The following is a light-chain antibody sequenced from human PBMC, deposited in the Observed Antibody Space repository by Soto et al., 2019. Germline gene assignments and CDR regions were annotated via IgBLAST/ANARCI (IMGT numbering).Light chain of an antibody. Sequence: EIQMTMSPSYLSASVGDRGTINCLSSQDINNYLNWYQQKSGQAPKLLIYDASDLETGVPSRFSGSGSGTDFTFTISSLQPEDIATYYCQQYDNLPLTFGGGTKVDI. CDR1: QDINNY. J-gene: IGKJ4*01. V-gene: IGKV1-33*01. CDR2: DAS. CDR3: QQYDNLPLT.